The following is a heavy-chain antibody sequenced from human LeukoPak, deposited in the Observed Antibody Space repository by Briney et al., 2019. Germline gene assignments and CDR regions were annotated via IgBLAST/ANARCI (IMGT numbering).Heavy chain of an antibody. Sequence: PSETLSLTCAVYGGSFSGYYWSWIRQPPGKGLEWIGEINHSGSTNYSPSLKSRVTISVDTSKNQFSLKLSSVTAADTAVYYCARRGSGRAYYYGMDVWGQGTTVTVSS. CDR2: INHSGST. J-gene: IGHJ6*02. CDR3: ARRGSGRAYYYGMDV. D-gene: IGHD3-10*01. CDR1: GGSFSGYY. V-gene: IGHV4-34*01.